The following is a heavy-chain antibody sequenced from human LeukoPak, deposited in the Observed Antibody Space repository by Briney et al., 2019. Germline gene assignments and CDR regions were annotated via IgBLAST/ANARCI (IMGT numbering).Heavy chain of an antibody. D-gene: IGHD1-1*01. CDR2: IYSGGST. V-gene: IGHV3-53*05. Sequence: GGSLRLSCAASGFTVSSNYMSWVRQAPGKGLEWVSVIYSGGSTYYADSVKGRFTISRDNAKNCLYLQMNSLTVEDTALYYCTRVTSWRTGFDYWGQGTLVTVSS. CDR3: TRVTSWRTGFDY. J-gene: IGHJ4*02. CDR1: GFTVSSNY.